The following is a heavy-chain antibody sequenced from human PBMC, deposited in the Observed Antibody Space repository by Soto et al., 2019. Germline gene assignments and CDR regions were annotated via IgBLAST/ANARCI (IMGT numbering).Heavy chain of an antibody. J-gene: IGHJ3*02. D-gene: IGHD1-26*01. CDR1: GFTFSSYA. Sequence: EVQLLESGGGLVQPGGSLRLSCAASGFTFSSYAMSWVRQAPGKGLEWVSAISDSGGSTYYADSVKGRFTISRDNSKNTLYLQMNSLRAEDTAVYYCAKGLGAYDAFDIWGQGTMVTVSS. CDR2: ISDSGGST. V-gene: IGHV3-23*01. CDR3: AKGLGAYDAFDI.